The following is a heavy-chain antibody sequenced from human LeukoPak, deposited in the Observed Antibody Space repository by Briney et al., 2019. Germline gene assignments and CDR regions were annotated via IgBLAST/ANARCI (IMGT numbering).Heavy chain of an antibody. Sequence: PGGSLRLSCAASGFTFSSYAMHWVRQAPGKGLEWVSGISWNSGSIGYADSVKGRFTISRDNAKNSLYLQMNSLRAEDTALYYCAKGSGYYYHDAFDIWGQGTMVTVSS. D-gene: IGHD3-22*01. CDR1: GFTFSSYA. V-gene: IGHV3-9*01. CDR2: ISWNSGSI. CDR3: AKGSGYYYHDAFDI. J-gene: IGHJ3*02.